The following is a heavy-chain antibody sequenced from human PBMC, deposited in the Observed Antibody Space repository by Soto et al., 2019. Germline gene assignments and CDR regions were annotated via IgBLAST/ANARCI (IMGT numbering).Heavy chain of an antibody. CDR3: AREAWGGQNDY. CDR1: GGSISSYY. D-gene: IGHD3-16*01. Sequence: QVQLQESGPGLVKPSETLSLTCTVSGGSISSYYWSWIRQPPGKGLEWIGYIYYSGSTNYNPSLRSRVTISVDTSKNQFSLKLSSVTAADTAVYYCAREAWGGQNDYWGQGTLVTVSS. CDR2: IYYSGST. J-gene: IGHJ4*02. V-gene: IGHV4-59*01.